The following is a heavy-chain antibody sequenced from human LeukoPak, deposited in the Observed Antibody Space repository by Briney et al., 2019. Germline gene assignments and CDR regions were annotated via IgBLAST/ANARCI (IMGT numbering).Heavy chain of an antibody. CDR1: GFTFSSYA. CDR2: ISYDGSNK. CDR3: ARSYSWLAPFDY. Sequence: GGSLRLSCAASGFTFSSYAMHWVRQAPGKGLEWVAVISYDGSNKYYADSVKGRVTISRDNSKNTLYLQMNSLRAEDTAVYYCARSYSWLAPFDYWGQGTLVTVSS. V-gene: IGHV3-30*04. J-gene: IGHJ4*02. D-gene: IGHD6-19*01.